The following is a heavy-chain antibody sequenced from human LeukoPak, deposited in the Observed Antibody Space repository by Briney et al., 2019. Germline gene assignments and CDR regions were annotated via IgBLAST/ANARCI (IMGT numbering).Heavy chain of an antibody. D-gene: IGHD3-22*01. CDR3: ARGYYYDTSGLTY. Sequence: GGSLRLSCAASGFTVSSNYMSWVRQAPGKGLEWVSVIYSGGSTYYADSVKGRFTISRDNSKNTLYLQMNSLRAEDTAVYYCARGYYYDTSGLTYWGQGTLVTVSS. CDR2: IYSGGST. CDR1: GFTVSSNY. V-gene: IGHV3-66*01. J-gene: IGHJ4*02.